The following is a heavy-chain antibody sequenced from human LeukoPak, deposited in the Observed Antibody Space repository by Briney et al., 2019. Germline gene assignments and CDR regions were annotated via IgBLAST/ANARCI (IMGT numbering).Heavy chain of an antibody. CDR2: IYYSGSP. CDR3: ASTERYSNYYYGMDV. V-gene: IGHV4-39*01. J-gene: IGHJ6*02. D-gene: IGHD1-26*01. Sequence: PSETLSLTCTVSSGSISSSSYYWGWIRQPPGKGLEWIGSIYYSGSPYYNPSLKSRVAISVDTSKNQFSLKLSSVTAADTAVYYCASTERYSNYYYGMDVWGQGTTVTVSS. CDR1: SGSISSSSYY.